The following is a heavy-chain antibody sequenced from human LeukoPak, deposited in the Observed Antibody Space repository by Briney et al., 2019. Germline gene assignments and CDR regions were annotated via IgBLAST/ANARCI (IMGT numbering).Heavy chain of an antibody. CDR1: VFTFSSYE. D-gene: IGHD2-2*01. CDR2: ISSSGSTI. Sequence: PGGSLRLSCVASVFTFSSYEMNWVRQAPGKGLEWVSYISSSGSTIYYADSVKGRFTISRDNAKNSLYLQMNSLRAEDTAVYYCARERFVSQRYCSSTSCYGHYYYYYMDVWGKGTTVTIPS. CDR3: ARERFVSQRYCSSTSCYGHYYYYYMDV. J-gene: IGHJ6*03. V-gene: IGHV3-48*03.